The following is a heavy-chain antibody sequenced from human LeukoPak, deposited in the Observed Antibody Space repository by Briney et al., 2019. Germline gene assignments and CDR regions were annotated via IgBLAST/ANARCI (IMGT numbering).Heavy chain of an antibody. D-gene: IGHD3-22*01. CDR1: GFTFSSYW. V-gene: IGHV3-74*01. Sequence: GASLRLSCAASGFTFSSYWMHWVRQAPGKGLVWVSRINSDASSTSYADSVKGRFTISRDNAKNTLYLQMNSLRAEDTAVYYSASDSTYYYDSSGYYRRDYWGQGTLVTVSS. J-gene: IGHJ4*02. CDR2: INSDASST. CDR3: ASDSTYYYDSSGYYRRDY.